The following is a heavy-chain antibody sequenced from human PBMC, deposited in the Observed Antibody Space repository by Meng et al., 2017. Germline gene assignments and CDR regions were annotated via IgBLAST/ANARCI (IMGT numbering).Heavy chain of an antibody. J-gene: IGHJ4*02. CDR3: ARRGIAARPFYY. Sequence: QLQHQQWGAGLLKPSGTLSLTCAVYGGSFSAYYWSWIRQPPGKGLEWIGEINHSGSTNYNPSLKSRVTISVDTSKNQFSLKLSSVTAADTAVYYCARRGIAARPFYYWGQGTLVTVSS. V-gene: IGHV4-34*01. D-gene: IGHD6-6*01. CDR1: GGSFSAYY. CDR2: INHSGST.